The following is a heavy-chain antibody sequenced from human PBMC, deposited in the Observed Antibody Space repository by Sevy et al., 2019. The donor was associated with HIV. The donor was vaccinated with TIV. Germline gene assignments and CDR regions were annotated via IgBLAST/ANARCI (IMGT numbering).Heavy chain of an antibody. CDR3: AREQLCTYSRPYYDYGMDV. CDR2: ISSSGSTI. V-gene: IGHV3-11*01. J-gene: IGHJ6*02. Sequence: GGSLRLSCAASGFTFSDYYMSWIRQAPGKGLEWVSYISSSGSTIYYADSVKGRFTISRDNAKNSLYLQMNSLRAEDTAVYYCAREQLCTYSRPYYDYGMDVWGQGTTVTVSS. D-gene: IGHD5-18*01. CDR1: GFTFSDYY.